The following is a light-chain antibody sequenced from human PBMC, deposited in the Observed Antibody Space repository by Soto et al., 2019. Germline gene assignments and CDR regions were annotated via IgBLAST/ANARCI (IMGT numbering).Light chain of an antibody. V-gene: IGKV3-20*01. CDR2: DTS. CDR1: QSVSSSY. Sequence: EIVLTQSPGSLSLSPWERATLSCRASQSVSSSYLAWYQQKPGQTPRLLIYDTSIRATGVPARFSGSRSGAEFTLTISSLQSEDFAVYYCQHYVTWPLTFGGGTKVDIK. J-gene: IGKJ4*01. CDR3: QHYVTWPLT.